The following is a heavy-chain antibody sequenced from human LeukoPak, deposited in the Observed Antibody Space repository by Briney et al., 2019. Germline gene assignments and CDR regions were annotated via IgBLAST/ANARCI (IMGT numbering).Heavy chain of an antibody. J-gene: IGHJ3*02. CDR1: GGSISTSSYY. D-gene: IGHD6-13*01. V-gene: IGHV4-39*01. Sequence: NLPETLSLTCTVSGGSISTSSYYWGWIRQPPGKGLEWIGTIYYSGSTYYNPSLKSRVTISVDTSKNLFSLKLSSVTAADTALYYCARHRIAAADDAFEIGGQGTSVTVSS. CDR2: IYYSGST. CDR3: ARHRIAAADDAFEI.